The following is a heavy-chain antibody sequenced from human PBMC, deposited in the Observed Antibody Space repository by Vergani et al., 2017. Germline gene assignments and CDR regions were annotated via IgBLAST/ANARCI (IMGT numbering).Heavy chain of an antibody. Sequence: EVQLVESGGGLVKPGGSLRLSCAASGFTFSSYIMNWVRQAPGKGLEWVSSISSSSSYIYYADAVKGRFTISRDNAKNSLYLQMNSLRAEDTAVYYCARDTYYYDSGNDAFDIWGQGTMVTVSS. CDR1: GFTFSSYI. CDR3: ARDTYYYDSGNDAFDI. D-gene: IGHD3-22*01. J-gene: IGHJ3*02. CDR2: ISSSSSYI. V-gene: IGHV3-21*01.